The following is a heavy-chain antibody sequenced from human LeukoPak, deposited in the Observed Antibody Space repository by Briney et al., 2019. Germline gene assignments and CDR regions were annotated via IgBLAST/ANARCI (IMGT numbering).Heavy chain of an antibody. D-gene: IGHD6-19*01. CDR3: AKAGYSSGWRNFDY. Sequence: GGSLRLSCAASGFIFSSFGMHWVRQAPGKGLEWVAVISYDGSNKFYADSVKGRFTISRDNSKNTLYLQMNSLRAEDTAVFYCAKAGYSSGWRNFDYWGQGTLVTVSS. V-gene: IGHV3-30*18. J-gene: IGHJ4*02. CDR1: GFIFSSFG. CDR2: ISYDGSNK.